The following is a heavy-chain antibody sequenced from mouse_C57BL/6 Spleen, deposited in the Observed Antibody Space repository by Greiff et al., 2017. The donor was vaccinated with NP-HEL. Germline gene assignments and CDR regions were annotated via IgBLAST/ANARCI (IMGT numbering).Heavy chain of an antibody. D-gene: IGHD1-1*01. CDR2: IRNKANNHAT. CDR3: TRGYYYGSREFAY. CDR1: GFTFSDAW. Sequence: EVKVEESGGGLVQPGGSMKLSCAASGFTFSDAWMDWVRQSPEKGLEWVAEIRNKANNHATYYAESVKGRFTISRDDSKSSVYLQMNSLRAEDTGIYYCTRGYYYGSREFAYWGQGTLVTVSA. J-gene: IGHJ3*01. V-gene: IGHV6-6*01.